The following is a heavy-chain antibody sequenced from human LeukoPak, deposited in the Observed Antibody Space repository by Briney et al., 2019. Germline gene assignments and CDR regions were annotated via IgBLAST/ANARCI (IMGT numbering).Heavy chain of an antibody. CDR2: ISGTGNRT. CDR1: GFTFSSYA. V-gene: IGHV3-23*01. D-gene: IGHD2-15*01. CDR3: AKWGCSGGSCYPFDY. J-gene: IGHJ4*02. Sequence: GGSLRLSCAASGFTFSSYAMGWVRQAPGKGLEWVSAISGTGNRTYYADSVKGRFTISRDNSKNTLYLQMNSLRAEDTAVYYCAKWGCSGGSCYPFDYWGQGTLVTVSS.